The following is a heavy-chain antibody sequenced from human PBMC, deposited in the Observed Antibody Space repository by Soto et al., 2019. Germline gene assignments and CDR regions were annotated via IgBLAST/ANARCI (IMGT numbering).Heavy chain of an antibody. V-gene: IGHV3-13*01. CDR2: IGTAGDT. J-gene: IGHJ3*02. CDR1: GFTFSSYD. D-gene: IGHD5-12*01. CDR3: ARGYSGYDAYAFDI. Sequence: EVQLVESGGGLVQPGGSLRLSCAASGFTFSSYDMHWVRQATGKGLEWVSAIGTAGDTYYPGSVKGRFTISRENAKNSLYLQMNSLRAGDTAVYYCARGYSGYDAYAFDIWGQGTMVTVSS.